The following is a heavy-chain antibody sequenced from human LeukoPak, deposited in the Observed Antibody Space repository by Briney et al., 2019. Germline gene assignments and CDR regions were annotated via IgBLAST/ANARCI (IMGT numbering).Heavy chain of an antibody. CDR3: ARSSGWLDY. D-gene: IGHD6-19*01. Sequence: ASVKVSCKASGYTFTSYGVSWVRQAPGHRLEGMGWISAYNGNTNYAQKLKGRVTMTSDTSASAAYMELRSLRSDDTAVYYCARSSGWLDYWGQGTLVTVSS. V-gene: IGHV1-18*01. CDR2: ISAYNGNT. J-gene: IGHJ4*02. CDR1: GYTFTSYG.